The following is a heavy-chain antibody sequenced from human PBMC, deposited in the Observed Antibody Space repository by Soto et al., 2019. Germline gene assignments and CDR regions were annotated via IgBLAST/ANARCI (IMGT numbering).Heavy chain of an antibody. CDR1: GYTLTELS. CDR2: FDPEDGET. CDR3: ACGALEWYVLVV. D-gene: IGHD3-3*01. V-gene: IGHV1-24*01. J-gene: IGHJ6*02. Sequence: ASVKVSGKVSGYTLTELSMHWVRQAPGKGLEWMGGFDPEDGETIYAQKFQGRVTMTEDTSTDTAYMELSSLRSEDTAVYYRACGALEWYVLVVWVQGTTFTVSS.